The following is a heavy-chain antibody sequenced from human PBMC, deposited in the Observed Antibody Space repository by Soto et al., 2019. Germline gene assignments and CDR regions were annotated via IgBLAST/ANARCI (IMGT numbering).Heavy chain of an antibody. CDR2: IFSNDEK. Sequence: QVTLKESGPVLVKPTETLTLTCTVSGFSLTNVRMGVSWIRQPPGKALEWLAHIFSNDEKSYSPSLESRLTISKDTSKSQVVLTMTNMEPVDTATYYCARTTITSFLFDSWGQGTLVTVSS. J-gene: IGHJ4*02. D-gene: IGHD5-12*01. V-gene: IGHV2-26*01. CDR1: GFSLTNVRMG. CDR3: ARTTITSFLFDS.